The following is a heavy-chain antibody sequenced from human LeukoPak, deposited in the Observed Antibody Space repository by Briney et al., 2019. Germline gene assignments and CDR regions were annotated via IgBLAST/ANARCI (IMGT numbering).Heavy chain of an antibody. V-gene: IGHV3-11*01. D-gene: IGHD2-15*01. CDR1: GFTFSDYN. CDR3: ARVLRYCSGGNCYSGGLGYMDV. CDR2: ISRSGSTK. J-gene: IGHJ6*03. Sequence: GGSLRLSCAASGFTFSDYNMRWIRQAPGKGLEWGSSISRSGSTKYYADSVKGRFTISRDNAKTSLFLQMNSLRAEDTAVYYCARVLRYCSGGNCYSGGLGYMDVWGKGTTVTISS.